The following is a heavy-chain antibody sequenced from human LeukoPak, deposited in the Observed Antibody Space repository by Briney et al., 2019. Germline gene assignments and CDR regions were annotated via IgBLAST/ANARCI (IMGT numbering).Heavy chain of an antibody. CDR1: GLPFSTYW. J-gene: IGHJ4*02. CDR3: ASLLPPT. Sequence: GGSLRLSCAASGLPFSTYWMHWVRRAPGKGPEWVSRIKSDGTITNYADSVKGRFTISRDNAKNTLYLQMNSLRGEDTAVYYCASLLPPTWGQGTLVTVSS. CDR2: IKSDGTIT. D-gene: IGHD1-26*01. V-gene: IGHV3-74*01.